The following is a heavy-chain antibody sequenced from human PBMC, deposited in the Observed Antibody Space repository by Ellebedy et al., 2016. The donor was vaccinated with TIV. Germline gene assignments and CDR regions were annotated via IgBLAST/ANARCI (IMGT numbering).Heavy chain of an antibody. V-gene: IGHV4-31*03. Sequence: MPSETLSLTCTVSGGSISSVGYYWSWIRQHPGKGLEWIGYIYYSGSTYYNPSLKSRVTISVDTSKNQFSLKLSSVTAADTAVYYCARVIAVAGTVRVSAAFDIWGQGTMVTVSS. CDR3: ARVIAVAGTVRVSAAFDI. CDR2: IYYSGST. CDR1: GGSISSVGYY. D-gene: IGHD6-19*01. J-gene: IGHJ3*02.